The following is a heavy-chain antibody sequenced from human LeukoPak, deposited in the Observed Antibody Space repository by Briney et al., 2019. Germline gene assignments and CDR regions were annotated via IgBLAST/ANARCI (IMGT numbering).Heavy chain of an antibody. CDR2: INHSGST. J-gene: IGHJ5*02. CDR1: GGSFSGYY. D-gene: IGHD2-2*01. CDR3: ARGRYCSSTSCYRGYWFDP. Sequence: SETLSLTCAVYGGSFSGYYWSWIRQPPGKGLEWIGEINHSGSTNYNPSLKSRVTISVDTSKNQFSLKLSSVTAADTAVYYCARGRYCSSTSCYRGYWFDPRGQGTLVTVSS. V-gene: IGHV4-34*01.